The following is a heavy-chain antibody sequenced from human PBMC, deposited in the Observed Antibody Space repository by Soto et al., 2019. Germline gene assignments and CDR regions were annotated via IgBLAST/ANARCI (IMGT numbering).Heavy chain of an antibody. CDR3: ARISWIYTTAIAGLRPI. D-gene: IGHD2-21*02. V-gene: IGHV1-2*05. Sequence: CKAAGYRLLSHNIHLVRQAPGQGLEWVGLIKPDGGETHLAENFQGRVILPRDTSTRTVYMEMSSLTSGDTFFFYCARISWIYTTAIAGLRPIW. J-gene: IGHJ3*02. CDR2: IKPDGGET. CDR1: GYRLLSHN.